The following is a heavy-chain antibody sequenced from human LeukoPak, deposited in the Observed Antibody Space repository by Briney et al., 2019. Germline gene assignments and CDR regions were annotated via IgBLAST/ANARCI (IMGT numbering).Heavy chain of an antibody. D-gene: IGHD3-22*01. V-gene: IGHV4-59*01. CDR3: ARQGYYDSSGPLPDY. J-gene: IGHJ3*01. CDR2: IYYSGST. CDR1: GGSISSYY. Sequence: SETLSLTCTVSGGSISSYYWSWIRQPPGKGLEWIGYIYYSGSTNYNPSLKSRVTISVDTSKNQFSLKLSSVTAADTAVYYCARQGYYDSSGPLPDYWGQGTMVTVSS.